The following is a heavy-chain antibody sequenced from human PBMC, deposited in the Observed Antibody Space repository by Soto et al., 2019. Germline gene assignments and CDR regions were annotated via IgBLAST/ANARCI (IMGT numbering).Heavy chain of an antibody. CDR1: GGSISSSSHY. V-gene: IGHV4-39*01. D-gene: IGHD3-9*01. CDR2: IYYSGST. J-gene: IGHJ4*02. Sequence: SETLSLTCTVSGGSISSSSHYWGWIRQPPGKGLEWIGSIYYSGSTYYNPSLKSRVTISVDTSKNQFSLKLSSVTAADTAVYYCAMGVYYDILTGYGYFDYWGQGTLVTVSS. CDR3: AMGVYYDILTGYGYFDY.